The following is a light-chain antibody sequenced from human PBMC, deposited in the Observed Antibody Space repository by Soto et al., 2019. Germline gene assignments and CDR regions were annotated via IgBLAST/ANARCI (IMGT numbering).Light chain of an antibody. V-gene: IGLV1-51*01. CDR2: DSN. J-gene: IGLJ3*02. CDR1: SSNIGKNL. Sequence: QSVLTQPPSVSAAPGQKVTISCSGGSSNIGKNLVSWYQKFTGTAPKLLIYDSNKRPSGIPDRFSGSESDTSATLGITGLQTGDEADYYCVSWDSSLYAVVFGGGTKLTVL. CDR3: VSWDSSLYAVV.